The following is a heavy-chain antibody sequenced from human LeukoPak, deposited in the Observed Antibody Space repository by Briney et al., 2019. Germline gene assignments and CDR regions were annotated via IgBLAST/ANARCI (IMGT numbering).Heavy chain of an antibody. J-gene: IGHJ4*02. Sequence: ASVKVSCKASGYTFTSYGISWVRQAPGQGLEWMGWISAYNGNTNYAQKLQGRVAMTTDTSTSTAYMELRSLRSDDTAVYYCARDGPYCSGGSCYFDYWGQGTLVTVSS. CDR2: ISAYNGNT. V-gene: IGHV1-18*01. D-gene: IGHD2-15*01. CDR1: GYTFTSYG. CDR3: ARDGPYCSGGSCYFDY.